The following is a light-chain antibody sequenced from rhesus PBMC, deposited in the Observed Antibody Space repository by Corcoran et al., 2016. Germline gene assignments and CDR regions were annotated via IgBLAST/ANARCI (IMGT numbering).Light chain of an antibody. CDR2: KAS. CDR1: QSISSW. Sequence: DIQMTQSPSSLSASVGDTVPITCRASQSISSWLAWYQQKPGKAPKLLIYKASTLQSGVPSRFSGSGSGTDFTLTISSLQSEDFATYYCQQYSSSPFTFGPGTKLDIK. V-gene: IGKV1-22*01. J-gene: IGKJ3*01. CDR3: QQYSSSPFT.